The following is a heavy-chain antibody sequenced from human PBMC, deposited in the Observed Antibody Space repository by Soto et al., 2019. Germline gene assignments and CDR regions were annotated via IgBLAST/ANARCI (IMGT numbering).Heavy chain of an antibody. V-gene: IGHV3-30*18. D-gene: IGHD3-22*01. CDR1: GFTFSSYG. J-gene: IGHJ4*02. CDR3: AKDLTDYYDSSGYYFDY. CDR2: ISYDGGNK. Sequence: VGPLRLSCAASGFTFSSYGMHWVRQAPGKGLEWVAVISYDGGNKDYADSVKGRFTISRDNSKNTLYLQMNSLRAEDTAVYYCAKDLTDYYDSSGYYFDYWGQGTLVTVSS.